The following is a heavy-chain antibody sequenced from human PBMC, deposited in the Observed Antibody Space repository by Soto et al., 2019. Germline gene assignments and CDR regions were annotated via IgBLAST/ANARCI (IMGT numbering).Heavy chain of an antibody. D-gene: IGHD3-22*01. Sequence: EVQLVESGGGLVQPGGSLRLSCAASGFTFSSYEMNWVRQAPGKGLEWVSYISSSGSTIYYADSVKGRFTISRDNAKNSLYLQMNSLRAEDTAVYYCARGTRITMIVVVISEAAFDIWGQGTMVTVSS. V-gene: IGHV3-48*03. CDR1: GFTFSSYE. J-gene: IGHJ3*02. CDR3: ARGTRITMIVVVISEAAFDI. CDR2: ISSSGSTI.